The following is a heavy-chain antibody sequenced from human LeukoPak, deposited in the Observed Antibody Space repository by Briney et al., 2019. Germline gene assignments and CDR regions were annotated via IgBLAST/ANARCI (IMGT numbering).Heavy chain of an antibody. CDR3: ARTLPWYRALRCDAFDI. D-gene: IGHD1-26*01. Sequence: SETLSLTCTVSGGSISSYYWSWIRQPAGKGLEWIGRIYTSGSTNYNPSLKSRVTMSVDTSKNQFSLKLSSVTAADTAVYYCARTLPWYRALRCDAFDIWGQGTMVTVSS. V-gene: IGHV4-4*07. J-gene: IGHJ3*02. CDR2: IYTSGST. CDR1: GGSISSYY.